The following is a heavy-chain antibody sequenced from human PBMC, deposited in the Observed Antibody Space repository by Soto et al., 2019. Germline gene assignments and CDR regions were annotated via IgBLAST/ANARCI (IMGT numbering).Heavy chain of an antibody. D-gene: IGHD4-4*01. CDR2: IWYDGSNK. V-gene: IGHV3-33*01. CDR3: ARGLDSVVTRLDY. CDR1: GFTLSSYG. J-gene: IGHJ4*02. Sequence: QVQLVESGGGVVQPGRSLRLSCAASGFTLSSYGMHWVRQAPGKGLEWVALIWYDGSNKYYADSVEGRFTISRDNSKNTLYLQMNSLRAEDTAVYYCARGLDSVVTRLDYWGQGTLVTGSS.